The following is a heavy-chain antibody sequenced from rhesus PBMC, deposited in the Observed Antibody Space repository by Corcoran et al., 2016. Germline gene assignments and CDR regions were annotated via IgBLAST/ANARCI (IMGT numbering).Heavy chain of an antibody. CDR3: ARDRDNFWSGYRFDY. Sequence: QVHLQESGPGLVKPSETLSLTCAVSGYSISSGYYWGWIRQPPGKGLEYIGYISGSSGTTSYTPTLKSRDTISKDTSKNQFFLKLSSVTAADTAVYYCARDRDNFWSGYRFDYWGQGVLVTVSS. V-gene: IGHV4-99*02. J-gene: IGHJ4*01. D-gene: IGHD3-3*01. CDR1: GYSISSGYY. CDR2: ISGSSGTT.